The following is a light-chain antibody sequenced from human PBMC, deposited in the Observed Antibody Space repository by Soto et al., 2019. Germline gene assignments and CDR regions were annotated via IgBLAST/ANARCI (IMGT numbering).Light chain of an antibody. CDR3: HQYYNSPLT. CDR1: RSVLYSSNNKNF. CDR2: WAS. J-gene: IGKJ4*01. Sequence: DIVMTQSPDSLAVSLGERATINCKSSRSVLYSSNNKNFLAWYQQKPGQPPKLLISWASTRESGVPDQFSGSGSGTDFTLTISSLQAEDVAVYYCHQYYNSPLTFGGGTKVEIK. V-gene: IGKV4-1*01.